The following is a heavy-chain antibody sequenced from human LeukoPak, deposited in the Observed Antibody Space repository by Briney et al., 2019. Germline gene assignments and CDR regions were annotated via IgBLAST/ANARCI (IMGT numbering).Heavy chain of an antibody. CDR3: ARDIGGRGNLKWFEP. V-gene: IGHV3-21*04. Sequence: GGSLRLSCAASGFTFSSYSMNWVRQAPGKGLEWVSSISSSSSYIYYADSVKGRFTISRDNAKNSLYLQMNSLRAEDTAVYYCARDIGGRGNLKWFEPWGQGTLVTVSS. J-gene: IGHJ5*02. CDR1: GFTFSSYS. D-gene: IGHD1-26*01. CDR2: ISSSSSYI.